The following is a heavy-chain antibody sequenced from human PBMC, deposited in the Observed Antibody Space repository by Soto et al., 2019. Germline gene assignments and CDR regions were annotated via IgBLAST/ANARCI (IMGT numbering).Heavy chain of an antibody. CDR1: GFTFSSYW. CDR3: ARGYCSTTSCTYYFDY. D-gene: IGHD2-2*01. V-gene: IGHV3-74*01. Sequence: PGGSLRLSCAASGFTFSSYWMHWVRQAPGKGLVWVSRINSDGSNTNYADSVKGRFTISRDNAKNTLYLQMNSLRAEDTAVYYCARGYCSTTSCTYYFDYWGQGTLVTVSS. CDR2: INSDGSNT. J-gene: IGHJ4*02.